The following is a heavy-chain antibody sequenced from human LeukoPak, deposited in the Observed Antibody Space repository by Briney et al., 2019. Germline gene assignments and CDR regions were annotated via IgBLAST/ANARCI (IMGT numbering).Heavy chain of an antibody. CDR3: VRGVPVTPGIDY. D-gene: IGHD2-2*01. V-gene: IGHV3-74*01. J-gene: IGHJ4*02. CDR1: GFTFSNYC. Sequence: GGSLRLSCAASGFTFSNYCMHWVRQPPGKGLVWVSQICTDETTIRSADSVKGRFTISKDNAKNTLYLQMSSLRVEDTAVYYCVRGVPVTPGIDYWGQGTLVTVSS. CDR2: ICTDETTI.